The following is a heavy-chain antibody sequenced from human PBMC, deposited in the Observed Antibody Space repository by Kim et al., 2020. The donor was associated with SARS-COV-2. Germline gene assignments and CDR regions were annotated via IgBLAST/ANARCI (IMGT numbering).Heavy chain of an antibody. CDR1: GFTFSSYA. Sequence: GGSLRLSCAASGFTFSSYAMHWVRQAPGKGLEWVAVISYDGSNKYYADSVKGRFTISRDNSKNTLYLQMNSLRAEDTAVYYCARNLHSGYDFFPLIFERTLFDYWGQGTLVTVSS. CDR3: ARNLHSGYDFFPLIFERTLFDY. J-gene: IGHJ4*02. V-gene: IGHV3-30*04. CDR2: ISYDGSNK. D-gene: IGHD5-12*01.